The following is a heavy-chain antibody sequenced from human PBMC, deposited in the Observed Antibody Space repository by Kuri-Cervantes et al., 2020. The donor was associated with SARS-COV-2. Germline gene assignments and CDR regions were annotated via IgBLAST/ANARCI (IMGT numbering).Heavy chain of an antibody. Sequence: SLNFPVAAAGCPFSTYWTNGVRQAPGEGLMCVSRIDYDGNRPGYADSVKGRFTISRDNAKNTLYLEMNSLRVEDTAVYYCVCMEGIVPEPAAIDLDIWGRGTMVTVSS. V-gene: IGHV3-74*01. CDR1: GCPFSTYW. J-gene: IGHJ3*02. CDR3: VCMEGIVPEPAAIDLDI. D-gene: IGHD2-2*01. CDR2: IDYDGNRP.